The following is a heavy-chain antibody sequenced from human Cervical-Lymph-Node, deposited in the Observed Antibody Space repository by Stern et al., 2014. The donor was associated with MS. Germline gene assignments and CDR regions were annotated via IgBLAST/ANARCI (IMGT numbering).Heavy chain of an antibody. Sequence: EVQLVESGGGLEQPGRSLRLSCTASGFTFCDSALSWFRRAPGKGLEWIRFINSNRTGGTTAYAASVWGRFTAASDDSTRTLYLKMNSLKTEDTARYYCSRDGFSCSGDPCHSSAFDFWGQGTMVTVSS. D-gene: IGHD2-15*01. V-gene: IGHV3-49*03. CDR3: SRDGFSCSGDPCHSSAFDF. CDR2: INSNRTGGTT. J-gene: IGHJ3*01. CDR1: GFTFCDSA.